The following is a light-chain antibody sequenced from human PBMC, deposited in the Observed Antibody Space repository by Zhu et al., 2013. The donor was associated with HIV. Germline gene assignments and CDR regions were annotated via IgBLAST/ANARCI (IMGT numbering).Light chain of an antibody. Sequence: DIQLTQSPSFLSASVGDRVTITCWASQGISSYLAWYQQKPGKAPKLLIYAASTLQSGVPSRFSGSGSGTEFTLTISSLQPEDFATYCCQQLNSYPLTFGGGTKVEIK. CDR2: AAS. CDR1: QGISSY. CDR3: QQLNSYPLT. J-gene: IGKJ4*01. V-gene: IGKV1-9*01.